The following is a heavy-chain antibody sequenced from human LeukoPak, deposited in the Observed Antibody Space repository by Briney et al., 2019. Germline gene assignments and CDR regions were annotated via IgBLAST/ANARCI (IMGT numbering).Heavy chain of an antibody. CDR1: GGSISSSSYY. CDR2: IYYSGST. Sequence: SETLSLTCTVSGGSISSSSYYWGWIRQPPGKGLEWIGSIYYSGSTYYNPSLKSRVTISVDTSKNQFSLKLSSVTAADTAVHYCGVEKVAHVDYWGPGTPVSVSS. V-gene: IGHV4-39*01. J-gene: IGHJ4*02. CDR3: GVEKVAHVDY. D-gene: IGHD2-15*01.